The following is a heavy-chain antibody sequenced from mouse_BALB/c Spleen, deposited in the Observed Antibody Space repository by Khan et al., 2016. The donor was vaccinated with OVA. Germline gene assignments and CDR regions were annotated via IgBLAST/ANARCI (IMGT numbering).Heavy chain of an antibody. CDR2: IRKKASGYTT. V-gene: IGHV7-3*02. Sequence: EVELVESGGGLVQPGGSLRLSCATSGFTFTDYYMNWVRQPPGKALEWLGFIRKKASGYTTEYSPSVMGRFTISRDNSPSILYLQMNTLRAEDSATYYCARVDYGYGFAYWGQGTLVTVSA. CDR3: ARVDYGYGFAY. CDR1: GFTFTDYY. J-gene: IGHJ3*01. D-gene: IGHD1-2*01.